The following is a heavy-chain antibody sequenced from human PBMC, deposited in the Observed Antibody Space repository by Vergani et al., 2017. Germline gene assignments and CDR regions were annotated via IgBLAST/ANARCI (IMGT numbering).Heavy chain of an antibody. Sequence: QVQLQESGPGLVKPSETLSLTCTVSGGSISSYYWSWIRPPPGEGLEWIGYIYYSGSTNYNPSLKSRVTISVDTYKNQFSLKLSSVTAADTAVYYCARWVYGSPKVGATEGDAFDIWGQGTMVTVSS. D-gene: IGHD1-26*01. CDR1: GGSISSYY. J-gene: IGHJ3*02. CDR3: ARWVYGSPKVGATEGDAFDI. V-gene: IGHV4-59*01. CDR2: IYYSGST.